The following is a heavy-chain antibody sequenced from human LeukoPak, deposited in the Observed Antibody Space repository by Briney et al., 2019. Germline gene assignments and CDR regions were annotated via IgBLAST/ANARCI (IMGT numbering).Heavy chain of an antibody. CDR3: ARRWNYGRNYYIDV. CDR1: GGSFSNYY. D-gene: IGHD1-7*01. CDR2: INDSGRT. Sequence: SETLSLTCAVYGGSFSNYYWSWIRQPPGRGLEWVGDINDSGRTNYNTSLMSRVTVSVDTSKNQLSLRLTSVAATDTSVYNCARRWNYGRNYYIDVWGKGATVSVSS. J-gene: IGHJ6*03. V-gene: IGHV4-34*01.